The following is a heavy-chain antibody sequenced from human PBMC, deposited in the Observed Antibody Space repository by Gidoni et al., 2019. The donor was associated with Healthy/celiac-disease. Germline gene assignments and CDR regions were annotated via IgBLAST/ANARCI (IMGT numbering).Heavy chain of an antibody. D-gene: IGHD4-17*01. Sequence: QVQLVESGGGVVQPGRSLRLSCAASGFTFSSYGMHWVRQAPGKGLEWVAVIWYDGSNKYYADSVKGRFTISRDNSKNTLYLQMNSLRAEDTAVYYCARTDYGDLDWYFDLWGRGTLVTVSS. J-gene: IGHJ2*01. V-gene: IGHV3-33*01. CDR2: IWYDGSNK. CDR3: ARTDYGDLDWYFDL. CDR1: GFTFSSYG.